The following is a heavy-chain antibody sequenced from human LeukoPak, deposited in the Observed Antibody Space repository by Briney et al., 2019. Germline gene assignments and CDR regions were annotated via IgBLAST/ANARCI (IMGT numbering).Heavy chain of an antibody. CDR3: ASGYSDYADYYNYYMDV. CDR1: GYSVTGYY. Sequence: VASVKVSCKASGYSVTGYYMHWVRQAPGQGLEWMGWINPDSGGTNYAQKFQGRVTMTRDTSITTAYMELSRLTSDDTAVYYCASGYSDYADYYNYYMDVWGKGTTVTVSS. V-gene: IGHV1-2*02. CDR2: INPDSGGT. D-gene: IGHD4-11*01. J-gene: IGHJ6*03.